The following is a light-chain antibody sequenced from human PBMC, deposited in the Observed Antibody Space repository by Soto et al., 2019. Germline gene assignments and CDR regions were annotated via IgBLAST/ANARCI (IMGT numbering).Light chain of an antibody. Sequence: DIQMTQSPSSVSASVGDRVTITCRASQGISSWLAWYQQRPGKAPKLLIYAASRLQGGVPSRFSGGGAGTDFTLTISGRQPEDFATYYCEHANSFPLTFGGGTKVESK. J-gene: IGKJ4*01. CDR1: QGISSW. CDR2: AAS. V-gene: IGKV1-12*01. CDR3: EHANSFPLT.